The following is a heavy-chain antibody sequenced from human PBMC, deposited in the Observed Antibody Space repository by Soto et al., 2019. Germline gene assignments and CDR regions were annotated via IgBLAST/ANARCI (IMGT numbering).Heavy chain of an antibody. J-gene: IGHJ6*03. D-gene: IGHD2-2*01. CDR1: GGTFSSYT. CDR3: ARSAVPAAKNYYYYMDV. Sequence: ASVKVSCKASGGTFSSYTISWVRQAPGQGLEWMGRIIPILGIANYAQKFQGRVTITADKSTSTAYMELSSLRSEDTAVYYCARSAVPAAKNYYYYMDVWGKGTTVTVSS. CDR2: IIPILGIA. V-gene: IGHV1-69*02.